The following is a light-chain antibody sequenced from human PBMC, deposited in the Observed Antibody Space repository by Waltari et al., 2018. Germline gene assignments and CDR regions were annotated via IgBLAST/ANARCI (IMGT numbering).Light chain of an antibody. V-gene: IGLV2-14*01. CDR3: SSFSSSRSVL. CDR2: EVS. CDR1: SSDVGAYNY. J-gene: IGLJ2*01. Sequence: QSALTQPASVSGSPGQSITISCTGTSSDVGAYNYVSWYQHYPGKAPKLMIYEVSNRTSGISNRFSGSKSGNMASLTISGLQAEDEADYYCSSFSSSRSVLFGGGTKLTVL.